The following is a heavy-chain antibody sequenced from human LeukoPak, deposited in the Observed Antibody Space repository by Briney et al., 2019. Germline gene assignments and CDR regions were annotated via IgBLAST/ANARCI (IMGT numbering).Heavy chain of an antibody. Sequence: GGSLRPSCEASGFTFSSYSMNWVRQAPGKGLEWVAVISYDGSDKYYADSVKGRFTISRDNSKNTLYLQMNSLRAEDTAVYFCAKDDYYDSSGDPNWFDPWGQGTLVTVSS. D-gene: IGHD3-22*01. V-gene: IGHV3-30*18. J-gene: IGHJ5*02. CDR3: AKDDYYDSSGDPNWFDP. CDR2: ISYDGSDK. CDR1: GFTFSSYS.